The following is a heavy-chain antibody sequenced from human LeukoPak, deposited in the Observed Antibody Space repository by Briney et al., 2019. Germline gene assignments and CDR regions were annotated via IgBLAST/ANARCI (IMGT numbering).Heavy chain of an antibody. D-gene: IGHD6-19*01. J-gene: IGHJ4*02. CDR2: ISYDGSNK. Sequence: GRSLRLSCVGSGFSFSTYGMHWVRQAPGKGLEWVAIISYDGSNKYYADSVKGRFTISRDNSKNTLCLQMNSLRGEDTAVYYCARDPGVRWLVGFDYWGQGTLVTASS. CDR3: ARDPGVRWLVGFDY. V-gene: IGHV3-30*03. CDR1: GFSFSTYG.